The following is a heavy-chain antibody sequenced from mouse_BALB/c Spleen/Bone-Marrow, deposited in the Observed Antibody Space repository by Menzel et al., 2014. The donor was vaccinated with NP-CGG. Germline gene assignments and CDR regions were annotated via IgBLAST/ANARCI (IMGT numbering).Heavy chain of an antibody. CDR3: VRSDY. J-gene: IGHJ2*01. CDR2: INPSTGYT. CDR1: GYTFTTHW. Sequence: LLESGTELAKPGASVKMSCKASGYTFTTHWMHWVKQRPGQGLEWIGYINPSTGYTDYNQKFKDKATLTADKSSSTAYVQLISLTSEDSAVYYCVRSDYWGQGTTLTVSS. V-gene: IGHV1-7*01.